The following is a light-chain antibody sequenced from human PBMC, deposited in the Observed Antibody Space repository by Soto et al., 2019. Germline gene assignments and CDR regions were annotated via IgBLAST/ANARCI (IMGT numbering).Light chain of an antibody. CDR3: QQYGSSPWT. CDR1: QSVSSSY. V-gene: IGKV3-20*01. Sequence: EIVLTQSTGTLSLSPGERATLSCRASQSVSSSYLAWYQQKPGQAPRPRIYGASSRAIGIPDRFSGSGSGTDFTLTISRLEPEDFAVYYCQQYGSSPWTFGQGTKVEIK. CDR2: GAS. J-gene: IGKJ1*01.